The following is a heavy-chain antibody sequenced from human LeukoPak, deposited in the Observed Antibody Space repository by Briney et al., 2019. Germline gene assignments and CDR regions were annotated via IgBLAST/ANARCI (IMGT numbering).Heavy chain of an antibody. CDR2: IKQDGSER. D-gene: IGHD1-1*01. CDR3: AREGYFYYYYYYMDV. J-gene: IGHJ6*03. Sequence: GGSLRLSCAASGFNFSRYWMSRVRQAPGKGLEWVANIKQDGSERYYVDSVKGRFTISRDNAKNSLYLQMNSLRAEDTAVYYCAREGYFYYYYYYMDVWGKGTTVTVSS. CDR1: GFNFSRYW. V-gene: IGHV3-7*01.